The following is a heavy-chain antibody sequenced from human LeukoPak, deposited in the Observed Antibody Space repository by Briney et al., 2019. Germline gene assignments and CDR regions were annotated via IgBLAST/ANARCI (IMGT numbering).Heavy chain of an antibody. Sequence: GGSLRLSCAASGFTFSSYAMHWVRQAPGKGLEYVSAISSNGGSTYYANSVKGRFTISRDNSKNTLYLQMGSLRAEDMAVYYCARASPYIVVVPAAMFDYWGQGTPVTVSS. CDR3: ARASPYIVVVPAAMFDY. CDR2: ISSNGGST. D-gene: IGHD2-2*01. J-gene: IGHJ4*02. V-gene: IGHV3-64*01. CDR1: GFTFSSYA.